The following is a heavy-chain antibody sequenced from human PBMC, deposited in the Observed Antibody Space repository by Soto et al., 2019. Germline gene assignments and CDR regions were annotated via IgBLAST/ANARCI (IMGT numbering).Heavy chain of an antibody. D-gene: IGHD3-10*01. CDR2: IVPLLGTA. CDR1: GDIFSSYP. V-gene: IGHV1-69*01. J-gene: IGHJ2*01. CDR3: ARDRGSQNWYFGV. Sequence: QVQLVQSGAEVKKPGSSVKVSCKASGDIFSSYPFSWVRQAPGQGLEWMGGIVPLLGTADYAQKFQDRVTITADESNITVYMELSSLRSDATAVYYCARDRGSQNWYFGVWGRGTLVSVSS.